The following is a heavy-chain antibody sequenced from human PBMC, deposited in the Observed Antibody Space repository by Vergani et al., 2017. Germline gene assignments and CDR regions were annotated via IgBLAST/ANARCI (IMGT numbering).Heavy chain of an antibody. J-gene: IGHJ4*02. CDR1: GGSFSGYY. V-gene: IGHV4-34*01. D-gene: IGHD3-10*01. CDR2: INHSGST. Sequence: QVQLQQWGAGLLKPSETLSLTCAVYGGSFSGYYWSWIRQPPGKGLEWIGEINHSGSTNYNPSLKSRVTISVDTSKNQFSLKLSSVTAADTAVYYCALSPFYGSGKDYFDYWGQGTLVTVSS. CDR3: ALSPFYGSGKDYFDY.